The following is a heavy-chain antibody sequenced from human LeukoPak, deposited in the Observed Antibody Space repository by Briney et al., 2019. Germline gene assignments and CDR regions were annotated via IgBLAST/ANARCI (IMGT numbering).Heavy chain of an antibody. CDR3: ARDPYYTNSFDY. V-gene: IGHV1-2*02. Sequence: GASVKVSCKASGYTFTGYYIHWVRQAPGQGLVWMGWINPNGGGTKYAQKFQGRVTVTGDTSTNTAYMELSRLKSDDTAVYFCARDPYYTNSFDYWGQGTLVTVSS. D-gene: IGHD2/OR15-2a*01. CDR1: GYTFTGYY. J-gene: IGHJ4*02. CDR2: INPNGGGT.